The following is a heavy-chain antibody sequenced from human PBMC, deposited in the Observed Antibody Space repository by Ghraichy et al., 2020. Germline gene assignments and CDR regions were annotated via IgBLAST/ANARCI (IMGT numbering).Heavy chain of an antibody. V-gene: IGHV1-8*01. CDR3: ARVDIVVVPAYYGMDV. J-gene: IGHJ6*02. CDR2: MNPNSGNT. D-gene: IGHD2-2*01. CDR1: GYTFTSYD. Sequence: ASVKVSCKASGYTFTSYDINWVRQATGQGLAWMGWMNPNSGNTGYAQKFQGRVTMTRNTSISTAYMGLSSLRSEDTAVYYCARVDIVVVPAYYGMDVWGQGTTVTVSS.